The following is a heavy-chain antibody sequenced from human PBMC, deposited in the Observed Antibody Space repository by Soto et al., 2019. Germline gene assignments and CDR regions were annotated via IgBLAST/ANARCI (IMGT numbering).Heavy chain of an antibody. V-gene: IGHV1-18*01. J-gene: IGHJ6*03. CDR1: GYTFTSYG. CDR3: ARDPHGYCSSTSCYAHYYYYYYMDV. Sequence: ASVKVSCKASGYTFTSYGISWVRQAPGQGLEWMEWISAYNGNTNYAQKLQGRVTMTTDTSTSTAYMELRSLRSDDTAVYYCARDPHGYCSSTSCYAHYYYYYYMDVWGKGTTVTVSS. D-gene: IGHD2-2*01. CDR2: ISAYNGNT.